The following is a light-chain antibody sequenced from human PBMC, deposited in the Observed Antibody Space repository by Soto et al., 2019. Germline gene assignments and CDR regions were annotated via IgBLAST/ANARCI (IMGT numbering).Light chain of an antibody. CDR2: GAS. Sequence: EIVLTQSPGTLSLSPGERATLSCRASQSVSSRYLAWYQQKPGQAPRLLIYGASNRATGIPDRFSGSGSGTDFTLTISRLVHEDFAVYFCQQYNNSPEYTFGQGTKLEIK. J-gene: IGKJ2*01. CDR3: QQYNNSPEYT. CDR1: QSVSSRY. V-gene: IGKV3-20*01.